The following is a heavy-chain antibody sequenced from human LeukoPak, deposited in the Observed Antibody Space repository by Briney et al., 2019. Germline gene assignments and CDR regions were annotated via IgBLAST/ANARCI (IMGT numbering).Heavy chain of an antibody. CDR1: GYTFTSYA. Sequence: ASVKVSCKASGYTFTSYAISWVRQARGQGLEWMGWISAYSGNTNYAQKVQGRVTMTTDTSTSTAYMELRSLRSDDTAVYYCARGAASGSYDFDYWGQGTLVTVSS. CDR2: ISAYSGNT. CDR3: ARGAASGSYDFDY. J-gene: IGHJ4*02. D-gene: IGHD1-26*01. V-gene: IGHV1-18*01.